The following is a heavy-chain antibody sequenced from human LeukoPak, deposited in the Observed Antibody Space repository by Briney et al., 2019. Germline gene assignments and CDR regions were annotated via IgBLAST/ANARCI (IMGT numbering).Heavy chain of an antibody. CDR2: IIPIFGTT. CDR3: ARDGRGSRSSWFDP. V-gene: IGHV1-69*06. CDR1: GGTFSSYA. J-gene: IGHJ5*02. Sequence: GASVKVSCKASGGTFSSYAISWVRQAPGQGLEWMGGIIPIFGTTNYAQKFQDRVTITADKSTSTAYMELSSLRSEDTAVYYCARDGRGSRSSWFDPWGQGTLVIVSS. D-gene: IGHD3-10*01.